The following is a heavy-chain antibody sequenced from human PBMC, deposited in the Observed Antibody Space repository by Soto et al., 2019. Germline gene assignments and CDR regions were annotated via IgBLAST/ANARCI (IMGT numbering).Heavy chain of an antibody. V-gene: IGHV3-66*01. J-gene: IGHJ6*03. CDR3: ARTYYDFWSGPNYYYYMDV. CDR1: GFTVSSNY. Sequence: GGSLRLSCAASGFTVSSNYMSWVRQAPGKGLEWVSVIYSGGSTYYADSEKGRFTISRDNSKNTLYLQMNSLRAEDTAVYYCARTYYDFWSGPNYYYYMDVWGKGTTVTVSS. CDR2: IYSGGST. D-gene: IGHD3-3*01.